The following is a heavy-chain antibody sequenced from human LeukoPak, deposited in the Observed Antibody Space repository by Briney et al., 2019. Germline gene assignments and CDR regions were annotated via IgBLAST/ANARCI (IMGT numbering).Heavy chain of an antibody. CDR3: ATGRDADSARGYYDMDV. V-gene: IGHV4-4*07. Sequence: SETLSLTCTVSGGSITGYYWTWIRQPAGKGLXXXXXXYSGGSTNYNPPLKSRVTMSVDTSKNQFSLKLSSVTAADTAVYYCATGRDADSARGYYDMDVWGQGTTVTVSS. CDR2: XYSGGST. D-gene: IGHD5-24*01. J-gene: IGHJ6*02. CDR1: GGSITGYY.